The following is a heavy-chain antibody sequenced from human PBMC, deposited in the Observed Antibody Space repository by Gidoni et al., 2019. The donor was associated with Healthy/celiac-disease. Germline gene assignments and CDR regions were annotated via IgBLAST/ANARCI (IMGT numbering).Heavy chain of an antibody. CDR3: ARALGDYVWGSYRYRDPAARYFDY. J-gene: IGHJ4*02. V-gene: IGHV4-34*01. CDR2: INHSGST. Sequence: QVQLQQWGAGLLKPSETLSLTCAVYAGSVSGHYWLWIRQPPGKGLEWIGEINHSGSTNYNPSLKSRVTISVDTSKNQFSLKLSSVTAADTAVYYCARALGDYVWGSYRYRDPAARYFDYWGQGTLVTVSS. CDR1: AGSVSGHY. D-gene: IGHD3-16*02.